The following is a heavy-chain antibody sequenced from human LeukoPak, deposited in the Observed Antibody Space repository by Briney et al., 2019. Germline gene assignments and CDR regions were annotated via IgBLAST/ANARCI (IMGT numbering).Heavy chain of an antibody. D-gene: IGHD3-9*01. CDR2: ISGSGGGT. V-gene: IGHV3-23*01. Sequence: PGGSLRLSCAASGFTFSSYAMSWVRQAPGKGLERVSAISGSGGGTYYADSVKGRFTISRDNSKNTLYLQMNSLRAEDTAVYYCAKAPPYYDILTGYSYYFDYWGQGTLVTVSS. CDR1: GFTFSSYA. J-gene: IGHJ4*02. CDR3: AKAPPYYDILTGYSYYFDY.